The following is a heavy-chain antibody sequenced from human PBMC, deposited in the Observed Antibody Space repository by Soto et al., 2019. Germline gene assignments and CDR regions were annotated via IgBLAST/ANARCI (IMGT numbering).Heavy chain of an antibody. Sequence: SETLSLTCTVSGGSISSYYWSWIRQPPGKGLEWIGYIYYSGSTNCNPSLKSRVTISVDTSKNQFSLKLSSVTAADTAVYYCARMEGLNYYYGMDVWGQGTTVTVSS. CDR1: GGSISSYY. D-gene: IGHD1-1*01. J-gene: IGHJ6*02. V-gene: IGHV4-59*01. CDR2: IYYSGST. CDR3: ARMEGLNYYYGMDV.